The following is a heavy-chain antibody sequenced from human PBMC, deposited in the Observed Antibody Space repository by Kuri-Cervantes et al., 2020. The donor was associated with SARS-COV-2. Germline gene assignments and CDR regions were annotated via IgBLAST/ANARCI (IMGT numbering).Heavy chain of an antibody. V-gene: IGHV3-33*08. CDR3: ARDLVPAAMLDY. CDR1: GFTFSDYG. J-gene: IGHJ4*02. Sequence: GESLKISCEVSGFTFSDYGMHWVRQAPGKGLEWVAVICYDGSNKYYADSVKGRFTISRDNSKNTLYLQMNSLRAEDTAAYYCARDLVPAAMLDYWGQGTLVTVSS. CDR2: ICYDGSNK. D-gene: IGHD2-2*01.